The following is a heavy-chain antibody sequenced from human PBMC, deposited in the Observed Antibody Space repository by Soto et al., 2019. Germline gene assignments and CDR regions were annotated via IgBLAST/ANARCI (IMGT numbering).Heavy chain of an antibody. Sequence: EVQLVQSGAEVKKPGESLMISCKGSGYTFRNDWIAWVRQKPGKGLEWMGIIYPGDSNTRYSPSFQGQVTISVDKSINTAYLQWGSLKASDSAIYYCARHRGSSFSPLGDDWGQGTQVTVSS. CDR2: IYPGDSNT. J-gene: IGHJ4*02. CDR1: GYTFRNDW. V-gene: IGHV5-51*01. D-gene: IGHD6-13*01. CDR3: ARHRGSSFSPLGDD.